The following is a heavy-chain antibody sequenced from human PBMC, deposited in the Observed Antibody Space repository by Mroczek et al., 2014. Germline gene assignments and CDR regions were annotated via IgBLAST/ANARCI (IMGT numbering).Heavy chain of an antibody. V-gene: IGHV3-9*01. D-gene: IGHD6-19*01. CDR3: AKXISSPGIAVAGIDY. CDR2: ISWNSGSI. Sequence: EVQLVKTGGGLVQPGRSLRLSCAASGFTFDDYAMHWVRQAPGKGLEWVSGISWNSGSIGYADSVKGRFTISRDNAKNSLYLQMNSLRAEDTALYYCAKXISSPGIAVAGIDYWGQGTPGHPSPQ. J-gene: IGHJ4*02. CDR1: GFTFDDYA.